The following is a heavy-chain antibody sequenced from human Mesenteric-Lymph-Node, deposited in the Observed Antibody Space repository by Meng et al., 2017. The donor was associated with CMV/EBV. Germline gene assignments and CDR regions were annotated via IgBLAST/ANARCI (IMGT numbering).Heavy chain of an antibody. CDR1: GGSFSGYY. Sequence: YGGSFSGYYWSWIRQPPGKGLEWIGEINHSGSTNYNPSLKSRVTISVDTSKNQCSLKLSSVTAADTAVYYCARGGPWTAATTHFDYWGQGTLVTVSS. J-gene: IGHJ4*02. CDR2: INHSGST. CDR3: ARGGPWTAATTHFDY. V-gene: IGHV4-34*01. D-gene: IGHD2-2*01.